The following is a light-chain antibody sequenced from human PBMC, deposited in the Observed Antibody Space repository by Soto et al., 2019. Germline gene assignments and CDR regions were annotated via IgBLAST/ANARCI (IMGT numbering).Light chain of an antibody. CDR3: QQYGSSSWT. CDR2: GAS. CDR1: QSVSNNY. J-gene: IGKJ1*01. V-gene: IGKV3-20*01. Sequence: EIVLTQTPGTLSLSPGERATLSCWASQSVSNNYLAWYQQKPGQAPRLFIYGASSRATGIPDRFSGSGSGTDFTLTINSLEPEDFAVYFCQQYGSSSWTFGQGTKVEIK.